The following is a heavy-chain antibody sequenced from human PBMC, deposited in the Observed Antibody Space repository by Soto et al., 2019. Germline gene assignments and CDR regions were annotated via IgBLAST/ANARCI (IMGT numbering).Heavy chain of an antibody. V-gene: IGHV4-59*01. CDR1: GGSISSYY. CDR2: IYYSGIT. J-gene: IGHJ5*02. Sequence: SETLSLTCTVSGGSISSYYWSWIRQPPGKGLEWIGYIYYSGITDYNPSLKSRVTISVDTSKSQFSLKLSSVTAADTAVYYCARTYYYGSGTYYRFDPWGQGTLVTVSS. CDR3: ARTYYYGSGTYYRFDP. D-gene: IGHD3-10*01.